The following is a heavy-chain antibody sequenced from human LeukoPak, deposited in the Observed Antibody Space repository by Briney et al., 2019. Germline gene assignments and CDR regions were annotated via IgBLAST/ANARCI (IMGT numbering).Heavy chain of an antibody. J-gene: IGHJ4*02. CDR3: ARDGGGDWDY. CDR2: IIPIFGTA. CDR1: GGTFSSYT. D-gene: IGHD2-21*02. V-gene: IGHV1-69*06. Sequence: SVKVSCKASGGTFSSYTISWVRQAPGRGLEWMGGIIPIFGTANYAQKFQGRVTITADKSTSTSYMQLSSLRSEDSAVYYCARDGGGDWDYWGQGTLVTVSS.